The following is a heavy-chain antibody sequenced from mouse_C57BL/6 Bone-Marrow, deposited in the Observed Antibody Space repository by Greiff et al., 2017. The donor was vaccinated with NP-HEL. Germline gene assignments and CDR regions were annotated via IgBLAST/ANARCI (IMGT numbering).Heavy chain of an antibody. V-gene: IGHV1-82*01. D-gene: IGHD2-12*01. CDR1: GYAFSSSW. CDR3: ARVVTDFDV. Sequence: QVQLQQSGPELVKPGASVKISCKASGYAFSSSWMNWVKQRPGKGLEWIGRIYPGDGDTNYNGKFKGKATLTAGKSSSTAYMQLSSLTSEDSAVYFCARVVTDFDVWGTGTTVTVSS. J-gene: IGHJ1*03. CDR2: IYPGDGDT.